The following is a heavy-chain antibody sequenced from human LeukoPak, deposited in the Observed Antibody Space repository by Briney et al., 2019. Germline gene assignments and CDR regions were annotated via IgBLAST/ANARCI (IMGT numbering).Heavy chain of an antibody. CDR2: IYYSGST. CDR3: ARSIDYAKFDY. Sequence: SETLSLTCTVSGGSISSYYWSWIRQPPGKGLEWIGYIYYSGSTSYNPSLKSRVTISVDTSKNQFSLKLSSVTAADTAVYYCARSIDYAKFDYWGQGTLVTVSS. V-gene: IGHV4-59*08. CDR1: GGSISSYY. J-gene: IGHJ4*02. D-gene: IGHD3-16*01.